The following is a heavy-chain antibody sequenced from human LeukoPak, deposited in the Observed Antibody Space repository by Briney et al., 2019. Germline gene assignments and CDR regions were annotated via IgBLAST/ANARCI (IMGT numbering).Heavy chain of an antibody. Sequence: GRSLRLSCEASGFTFSSYAIHWVRQAPGKGLAWVGVISYDGTYKYYADSVEGRFTISRDNSNNTLYLQMNSLRPEDTAIYYCAKPWTSQGTGAFDIWGQGTLVTVSS. CDR3: AKPWTSQGTGAFDI. CDR2: ISYDGTYK. D-gene: IGHD3-10*01. J-gene: IGHJ3*02. CDR1: GFTFSSYA. V-gene: IGHV3-30*04.